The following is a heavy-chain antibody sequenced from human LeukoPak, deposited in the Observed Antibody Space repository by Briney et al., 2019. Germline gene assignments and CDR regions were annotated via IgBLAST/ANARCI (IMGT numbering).Heavy chain of an antibody. CDR2: IISDGSST. Sequence: GGSLRLSCAASGFTFSSYWMHWVRQAPGKGLVWVSRIISDGSSTSCADSVKGRFTISRDNAKNTLYLQMNSLRAEGTAVYYCARDIVVVPAAYYYYYGMDVGGQGTTVTVSS. CDR1: GFTFSSYW. D-gene: IGHD2-2*01. CDR3: ARDIVVVPAAYYYYYGMDV. V-gene: IGHV3-74*01. J-gene: IGHJ6*02.